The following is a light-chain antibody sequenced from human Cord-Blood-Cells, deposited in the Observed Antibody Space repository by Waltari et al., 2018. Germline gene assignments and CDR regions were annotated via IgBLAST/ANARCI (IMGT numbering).Light chain of an antibody. CDR3: QQLNSYPRP. J-gene: IGKJ4*02. CDR1: QGISSY. V-gene: IGKV1-9*01. Sequence: DIQLTQSPSFLSASVGDRVTITCRASQGISSYLACYQQKPGKAPKLMIYAASTLQSGVPSRFSGSGSGTEFALTISSLQPEGFATYYCQQLNSYPRPFGGGTKVEIK. CDR2: AAS.